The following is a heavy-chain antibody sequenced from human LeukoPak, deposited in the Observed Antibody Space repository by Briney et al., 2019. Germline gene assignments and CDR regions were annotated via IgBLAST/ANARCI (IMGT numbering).Heavy chain of an antibody. Sequence: SVKFSCKASGGAFCSYAISRVGQAPGQGLEWMGGIIPIFGTANYAQKFQGRGTITADESTSTAYMELHSLRSEDTAVYYWARCQGFVVVPAAEDAFDIWGQGTMVTVSS. V-gene: IGHV1-69*01. J-gene: IGHJ3*02. CDR3: ARCQGFVVVPAAEDAFDI. D-gene: IGHD2-2*01. CDR2: IIPIFGTA. CDR1: GGAFCSYA.